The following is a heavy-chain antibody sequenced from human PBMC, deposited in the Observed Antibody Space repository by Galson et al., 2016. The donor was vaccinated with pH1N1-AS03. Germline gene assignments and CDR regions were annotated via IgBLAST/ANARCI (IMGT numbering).Heavy chain of an antibody. Sequence: VKPTQTLTLTCTFSGFSLSTSGMCVSWIRQPPGKALEWLARTDWDDDKYYSTSLRTRLTISKDTSKNQVVLTMTNMDPVDTATYYCARMRDYGDLRDAFDIWGQGTMVTVSS. D-gene: IGHD4-17*01. CDR3: ARMRDYGDLRDAFDI. CDR2: TDWDDDK. J-gene: IGHJ3*02. CDR1: GFSLSTSGMC. V-gene: IGHV2-70*11.